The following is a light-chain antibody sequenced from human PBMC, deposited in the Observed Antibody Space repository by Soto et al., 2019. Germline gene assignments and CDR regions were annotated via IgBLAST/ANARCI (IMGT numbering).Light chain of an antibody. CDR3: SSYAGSNNFVV. CDR2: EVS. J-gene: IGLJ2*01. Sequence: QSALTQPPSASRSPGQSVTISCTGTSSDVGGYNYVSWYQQYPGKAPKLMIYEVSKRPSGVPDRFSGSKSANTASLTVSGLQAEDEADYYCSSYAGSNNFVVFGGGTKLTVL. V-gene: IGLV2-8*02. CDR1: SSDVGGYNY.